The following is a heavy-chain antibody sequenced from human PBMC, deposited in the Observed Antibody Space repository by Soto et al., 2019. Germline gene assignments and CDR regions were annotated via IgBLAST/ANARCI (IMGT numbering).Heavy chain of an antibody. CDR3: ARDRTMARGVITPGDY. D-gene: IGHD3-10*01. V-gene: IGHV1-18*01. Sequence: ASVKVSCKASGYTFTSYGISWVRQAPGQGLEWMGWISAYNGNTNYAQKLQGRVTMTTDTSTSTAYMELRSLRSDDTAVYYCARDRTMARGVITPGDYWGQRTLVTVSS. CDR1: GYTFTSYG. J-gene: IGHJ4*02. CDR2: ISAYNGNT.